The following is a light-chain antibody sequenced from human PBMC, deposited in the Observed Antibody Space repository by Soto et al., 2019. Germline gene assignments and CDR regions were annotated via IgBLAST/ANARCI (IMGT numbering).Light chain of an antibody. V-gene: IGKV2-28*01. CDR3: MPALQNQWT. CDR1: QSLLHSNGYTY. CDR2: WGS. Sequence: DIVMTQSPLSLPVTAGEPASVSCRSSQSLLHSNGYTYLDWYLQKPGQSPQLLIYWGSNRASGVPDRFSGSGSGTDFTLKISRVEDEDVGVYYCMPALQNQWTLAQGTKVDLK. J-gene: IGKJ1*01.